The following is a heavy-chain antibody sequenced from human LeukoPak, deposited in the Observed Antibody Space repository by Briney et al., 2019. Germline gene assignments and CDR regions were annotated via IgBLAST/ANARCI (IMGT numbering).Heavy chain of an antibody. CDR1: GFTFSSYA. CDR2: ISYDGSNK. CDR3: AKSGYSSSWSNAAVYNWFDP. J-gene: IGHJ5*02. D-gene: IGHD6-13*01. Sequence: GGSLRLSCAASGFTFSSYAMHWVRQAPGKGLEWVAVISYDGSNKYYADSVKGRFTISRDNSKNTLYLQMNSLRAEDTAVYYCAKSGYSSSWSNAAVYNWFDPWGQGTLATVSS. V-gene: IGHV3-30*04.